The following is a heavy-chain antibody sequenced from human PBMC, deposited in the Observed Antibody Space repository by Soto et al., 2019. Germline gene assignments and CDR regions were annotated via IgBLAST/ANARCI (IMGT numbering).Heavy chain of an antibody. Sequence: EVQLVESGGGLVQPGRSLRLSCAASGFTFDDYAMHWVRQAPGKGLEWVSGVSWEGGSIGYADSVKGRFTISRDNAKNYLYLQMNSLRAEDTALYYCAKDHDEDFGYDLDYFNYWGQGTLVTVSS. CDR3: AKDHDEDFGYDLDYFNY. J-gene: IGHJ4*02. CDR1: GFTFDDYA. V-gene: IGHV3-9*01. D-gene: IGHD5-12*01. CDR2: VSWEGGSI.